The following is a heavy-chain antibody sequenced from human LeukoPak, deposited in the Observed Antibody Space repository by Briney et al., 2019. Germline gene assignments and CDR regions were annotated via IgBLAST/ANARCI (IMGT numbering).Heavy chain of an antibody. CDR3: ATEEGGVVRD. Sequence: SETLSLTCTVSGGSISSSSYYWGWIRQPPGKGLDWIGSIYYSGSTYYNPSLKSRVTISVDTSKNQFSLKLSSVAAADTAVYYCATEEGGVVRDWGQGTLVTVSS. CDR2: IYYSGST. D-gene: IGHD3-10*01. V-gene: IGHV4-39*02. CDR1: GGSISSSSYY. J-gene: IGHJ4*02.